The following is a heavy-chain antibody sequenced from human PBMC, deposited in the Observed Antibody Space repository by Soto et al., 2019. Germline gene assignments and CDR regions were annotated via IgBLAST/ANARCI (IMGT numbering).Heavy chain of an antibody. V-gene: IGHV1-24*01. CDR1: GYTLTELS. CDR3: ATGGSLRYFDWLLIY. Sequence: ASVKVSCKVSGYTLTELSMQWVRQATGKGLEWMGGFDPEDGETIYAQKFQGRVTMTEDTSTDTAYMELSSLRSEDTAVYYCATGGSLRYFDWLLIYWGQGTLVTVSS. D-gene: IGHD3-9*01. J-gene: IGHJ4*02. CDR2: FDPEDGET.